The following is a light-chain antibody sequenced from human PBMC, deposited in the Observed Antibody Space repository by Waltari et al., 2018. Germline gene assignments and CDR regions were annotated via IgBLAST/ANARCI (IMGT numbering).Light chain of an antibody. V-gene: IGLV2-8*01. Sequence: QSALTQPPSASGSPGQSVTISCTGTSSGVGGYNYVSWYQQHPGKAPKLMIYEVNKRPSGVPDRFSGSKSGNTASLTVSGLQTEDEADYYCSSYAGSNNLLFGGGTKLTVL. CDR3: SSYAGSNNLL. J-gene: IGLJ2*01. CDR1: SSGVGGYNY. CDR2: EVN.